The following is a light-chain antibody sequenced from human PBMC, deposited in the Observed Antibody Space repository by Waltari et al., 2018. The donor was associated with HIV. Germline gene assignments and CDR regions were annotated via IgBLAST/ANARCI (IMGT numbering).Light chain of an antibody. Sequence: QSVLTQPPSASGSPGQRVTISCSGSSPNIGSNTVNWYQQLPGTAPKLLIYSNNQRPSGVTDRFSGSKSGTSASLAISGLQSEDEADYYCAAWDDSLNAWVFGGGTKLTVL. J-gene: IGLJ3*02. CDR3: AAWDDSLNAWV. CDR1: SPNIGSNT. V-gene: IGLV1-44*01. CDR2: SNN.